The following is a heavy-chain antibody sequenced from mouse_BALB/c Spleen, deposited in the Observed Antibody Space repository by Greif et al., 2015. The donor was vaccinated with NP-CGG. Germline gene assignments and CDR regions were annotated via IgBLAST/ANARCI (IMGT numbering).Heavy chain of an antibody. J-gene: IGHJ4*01. Sequence: QVQLQQPGAELARPGASVKLSCKASGYTFTSYWMQWVKQRPGQGLEWIGAIYPGDGDTRYTQKFKGKATLTADKSSSTAYMQLSSLASEDSAVYYCARERSYAMDYWGQGTSVTVSS. CDR1: GYTFTSYW. V-gene: IGHV1-87*01. CDR3: ARERSYAMDY. CDR2: IYPGDGDT.